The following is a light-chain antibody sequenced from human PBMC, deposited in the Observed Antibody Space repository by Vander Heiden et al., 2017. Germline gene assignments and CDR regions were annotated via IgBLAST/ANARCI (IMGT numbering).Light chain of an antibody. CDR2: SNN. J-gene: IGLJ2*01. CDR3: AAWDDSLNGVV. V-gene: IGLV1-44*01. Sequence: SVLTPPPSASGTPRQRVTISCSGSSSNIGSNTVNWYQQLPGTAPKLLIYSNNQRPSGVPDRFSGSKSGTSASLAISGLQSEDEADYYCAAWDDSLNGVVFGGGTKLTVL. CDR1: SSNIGSNT.